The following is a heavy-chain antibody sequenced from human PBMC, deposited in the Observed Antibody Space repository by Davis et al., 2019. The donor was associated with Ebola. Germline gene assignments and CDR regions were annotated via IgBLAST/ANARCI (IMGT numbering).Heavy chain of an antibody. CDR2: INHSGST. CDR1: GGSFSA. V-gene: IGHV4-34*01. D-gene: IGHD3-3*01. J-gene: IGHJ5*02. CDR3: ARQGWSGYSLRHWLDP. Sequence: MPSETLSLTCAVYGGSFSAWIGEINHSGSTNYNPSLKSRVTISVDTSKNQFSLKLRSVTAADTAVYYCARQGWSGYSLRHWLDPWGRGTLVTVSS.